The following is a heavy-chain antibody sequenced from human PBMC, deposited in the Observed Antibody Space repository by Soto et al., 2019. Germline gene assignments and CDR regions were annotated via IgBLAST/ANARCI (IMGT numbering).Heavy chain of an antibody. J-gene: IGHJ5*02. D-gene: IGHD1-1*01. CDR2: ISAYNGNT. V-gene: IGHV1-18*01. CDR3: ARGWDNWNDANWFDP. Sequence: EASVKVTCKASGYTFTSCGISWVRQAPGQGLEWMGWISAYNGNTNYAQKLQGRVTMTTDTSTSTAYMELRSLRSDDTAVYYCARGWDNWNDANWFDPWGQGTLVAVSS. CDR1: GYTFTSCG.